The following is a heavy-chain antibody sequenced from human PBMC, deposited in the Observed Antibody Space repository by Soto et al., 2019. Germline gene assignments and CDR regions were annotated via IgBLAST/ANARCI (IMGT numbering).Heavy chain of an antibody. V-gene: IGHV4-34*02. Sequence: QVHLQQWGAGLLKPSETLSLTCAVYGGSFSGYYGSWIRQPPVKGLEWIGEINHSGGTNYTPSLKSRVTISVDTSKNQFSLKLSSVTAADTAVFYCARLRWEQPWVFDYWGQGTLVTVSS. CDR1: GGSFSGYY. CDR3: ARLRWEQPWVFDY. CDR2: INHSGGT. J-gene: IGHJ4*02. D-gene: IGHD1-26*01.